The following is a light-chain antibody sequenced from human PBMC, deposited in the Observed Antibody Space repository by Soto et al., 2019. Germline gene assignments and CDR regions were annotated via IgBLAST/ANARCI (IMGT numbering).Light chain of an antibody. Sequence: EILMTQSPGTLSVSPGERATLSCRASQSVSSNLAWYQQKPGQAPRLLIFGASTRATGIPARFSGSGSGTEFTLTISSLQAEDFVIYYCQHYNNRPLTFGGGTKVEIK. V-gene: IGKV3-15*01. CDR1: QSVSSN. CDR2: GAS. J-gene: IGKJ4*01. CDR3: QHYNNRPLT.